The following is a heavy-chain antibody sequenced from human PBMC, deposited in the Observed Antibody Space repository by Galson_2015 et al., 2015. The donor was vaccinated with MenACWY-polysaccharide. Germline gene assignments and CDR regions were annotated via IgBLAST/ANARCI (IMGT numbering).Heavy chain of an antibody. J-gene: IGHJ6*02. CDR2: VSGSGGTT. Sequence: SLRLSCAASGFTFSSYVMTWVRQAPGKGLEWVSGVSGSGGTTDYADSVKGRFTISRDNSRSTVHLHMNRLRAEDTAVYYCATVPSAILGLNDYYYYGLEVWGQGTTVTVSS. CDR3: ATVPSAILGLNDYYYYGLEV. D-gene: IGHD2-2*02. V-gene: IGHV3-23*01. CDR1: GFTFSSYV.